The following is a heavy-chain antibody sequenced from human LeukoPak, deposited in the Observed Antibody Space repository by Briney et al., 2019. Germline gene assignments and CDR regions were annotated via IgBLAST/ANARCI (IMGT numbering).Heavy chain of an antibody. Sequence: KPSETLPLTCTVSGGSISSSSYYWGWIRQPPGKGLEWIGSIYYSGSTYYNPSLKSRVTISVDTSKNQFSLKLSSVTAADTAVYYCASWDSSGYYFFAWGQGTLVTVSS. CDR3: ASWDSSGYYFFA. V-gene: IGHV4-39*01. D-gene: IGHD3-22*01. CDR1: GGSISSSSYY. J-gene: IGHJ4*02. CDR2: IYYSGST.